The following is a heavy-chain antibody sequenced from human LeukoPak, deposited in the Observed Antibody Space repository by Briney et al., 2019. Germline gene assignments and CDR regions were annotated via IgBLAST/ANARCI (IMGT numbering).Heavy chain of an antibody. Sequence: GRSLRLSCAAYRFTFSSYAMNWVRQAPGKGLEWVSYISSSSSTIYYADSVEGRFTISRDNAKNSLYLQMNSLRAEDTAVYYCASYHRSYFDYWGQGTLVTVSS. CDR3: ASYHRSYFDY. CDR1: RFTFSSYA. CDR2: ISSSSSTI. J-gene: IGHJ4*02. D-gene: IGHD2-2*01. V-gene: IGHV3-48*04.